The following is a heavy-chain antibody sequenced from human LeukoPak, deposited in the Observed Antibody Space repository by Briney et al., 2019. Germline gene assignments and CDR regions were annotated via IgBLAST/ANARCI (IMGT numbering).Heavy chain of an antibody. Sequence: SETLSLTCTVYGESLGDYEWSWIRQPPGGRLEWLGQVNPSAFATYNPSLKRPVTISRDTSKNQISLTATSVIAADTGVYYCARGPIDSDHDFDSWGQGSLVTVSS. V-gene: IGHV4-34*01. CDR2: VNPSAFA. CDR1: GESLGDYE. D-gene: IGHD1-14*01. J-gene: IGHJ4*02. CDR3: ARGPIDSDHDFDS.